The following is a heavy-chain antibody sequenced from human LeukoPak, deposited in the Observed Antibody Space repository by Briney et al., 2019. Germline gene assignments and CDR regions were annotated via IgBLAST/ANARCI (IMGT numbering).Heavy chain of an antibody. D-gene: IGHD7-27*01. CDR2: IYYSGST. J-gene: IGHJ4*02. Sequence: SETLSLTCTVSGGSISSAGYYWSWLRQHPGKGLEWIGYIYYSGSTYYNPSLKSRVTISVDTSKNQFSLKLSSVTAADTAVYYSARGPTGDWGQGTLVTVSS. CDR1: GGSISSAGYY. V-gene: IGHV4-31*03. CDR3: ARGPTGD.